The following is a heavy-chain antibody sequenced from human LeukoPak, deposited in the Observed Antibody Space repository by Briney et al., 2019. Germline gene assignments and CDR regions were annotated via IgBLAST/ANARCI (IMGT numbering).Heavy chain of an antibody. Sequence: SVKVSCKASGGTFSSYAISWVRQAPRQGLEWMGRIIPIFGTANYAQKSQGRVTITTDESTSTAYMELSSLRSEDTAVYYCARAAAYYYDSSGYRDYYYYMDVWGKGTTVTVSS. CDR2: IIPIFGTA. CDR1: GGTFSSYA. D-gene: IGHD3-22*01. CDR3: ARAAAYYYDSSGYRDYYYYMDV. J-gene: IGHJ6*03. V-gene: IGHV1-69*05.